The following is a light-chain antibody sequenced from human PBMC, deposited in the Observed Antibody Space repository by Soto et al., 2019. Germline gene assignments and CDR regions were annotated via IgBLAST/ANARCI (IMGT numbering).Light chain of an antibody. CDR2: EGT. CDR3: YSYAGENLYV. CDR1: CSDVGSYNL. Sequence: QSALSQPASVSASPGQSITIPCTGTCSDVGSYNLVSWFQQHPGKVPKLLIYEGTKRPSGLSDRFSGSKSGTTASLTISGLQAEDEAHYYCYSYAGENLYVFGTGTKVTVL. J-gene: IGLJ1*01. V-gene: IGLV2-23*01.